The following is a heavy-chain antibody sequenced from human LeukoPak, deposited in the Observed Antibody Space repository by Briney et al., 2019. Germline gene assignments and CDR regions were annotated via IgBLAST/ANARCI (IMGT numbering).Heavy chain of an antibody. D-gene: IGHD1-1*01. V-gene: IGHV4-59*05. CDR2: IYYSGRA. CDR1: GDSFRSYY. CDR3: ARRWNDAFDY. Sequence: SETLSLTCTVSGDSFRSYYWSWIRQPPGKGLEWIGSIYYSGRAYYNPSLKSRVTISVDTSKNQFSLKLSSVTAADTAVYYCARRWNDAFDYWGQGTLVTVSS. J-gene: IGHJ4*02.